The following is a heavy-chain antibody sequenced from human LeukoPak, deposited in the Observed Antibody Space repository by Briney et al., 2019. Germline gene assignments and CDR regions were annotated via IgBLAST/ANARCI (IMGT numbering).Heavy chain of an antibody. CDR1: GGSFSSYY. CDR2: IYTSEST. Sequence: PSETLSLTCTVSGGSFSSYYWSWIRQPAGKGLEWIGRIYTSESTNYNPSLKSRVTMSVDTSKNQFSLKLRSVTAADTAVYYCAREVQYYYGSGSYHDYWGQGTLVTVSS. D-gene: IGHD3-10*01. V-gene: IGHV4-4*07. J-gene: IGHJ4*02. CDR3: AREVQYYYGSGSYHDY.